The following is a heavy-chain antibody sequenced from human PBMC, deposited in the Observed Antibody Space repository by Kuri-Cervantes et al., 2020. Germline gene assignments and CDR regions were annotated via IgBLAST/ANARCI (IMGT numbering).Heavy chain of an antibody. CDR2: SNAGNGNT. CDR1: GYTFTSYA. CDR3: ARDRWKAFDY. V-gene: IGHV1-3*02. Sequence: ASVKVSCKASGYTFTSYAMHWVRQAPGQRLEWMGWSNAGNGNTKYSQEFQGRVTMTRDTSTSTVYMELSSLRSEDTAVYYCARDRWKAFDYWGQGTLVTISS. J-gene: IGHJ4*02. D-gene: IGHD1-1*01.